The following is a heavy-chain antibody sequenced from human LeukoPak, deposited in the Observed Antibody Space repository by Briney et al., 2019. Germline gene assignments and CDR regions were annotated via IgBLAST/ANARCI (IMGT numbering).Heavy chain of an antibody. V-gene: IGHV3-66*01. CDR2: IYSGGTT. CDR1: GFSVSYYF. J-gene: IGHJ4*02. Sequence: GGSLRLSCAASGFSVSYYFMNWVRQAPGRGLEWVSVIYSGGTTYYGNSVKGRFTVSRDISKNTLYLQMNSLEVEDTAVYYCARDGGCTAAGCPCGLFDYWGQGTLVTVSS. D-gene: IGHD2-8*02. CDR3: ARDGGCTAAGCPCGLFDY.